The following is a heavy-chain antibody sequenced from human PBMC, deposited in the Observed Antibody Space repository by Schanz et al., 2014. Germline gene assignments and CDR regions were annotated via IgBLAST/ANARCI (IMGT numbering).Heavy chain of an antibody. V-gene: IGHV3-30*02. CDR3: AKDSIYRGPSRSCFGP. D-gene: IGHD3-10*01. J-gene: IGHJ5*02. CDR2: LRSDGSRR. CDR1: GYSFSDYD. Sequence: VQLVESGGGVVQPGGSLRLSCVGSGYSFSDYDMYWIRQAPGKGLEWLAFLRSDGSRRDYADSVKGRFTISRDNSKNTLFLQMSSLRGEDTATYFCAKDSIYRGPSRSCFGPWGQGILVTVSS.